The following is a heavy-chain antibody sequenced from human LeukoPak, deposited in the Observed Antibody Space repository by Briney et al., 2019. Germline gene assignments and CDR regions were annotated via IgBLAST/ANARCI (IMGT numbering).Heavy chain of an antibody. CDR2: IYTSGST. Sequence: SETLSLTCTVSGGSISSYYWSWIRQPPGKGLEWIGYIYTSGSTNYNPSLRSRVTISVDTSKNQFSLKLSSMTAANTAVYYCARADSSGLHHFDYWGQGTLVTVSS. CDR3: ARADSSGLHHFDY. CDR1: GGSISSYY. D-gene: IGHD3-22*01. V-gene: IGHV4-4*09. J-gene: IGHJ4*02.